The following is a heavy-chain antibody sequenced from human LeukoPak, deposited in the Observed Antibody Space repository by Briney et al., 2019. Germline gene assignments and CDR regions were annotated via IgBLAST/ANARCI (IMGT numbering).Heavy chain of an antibody. V-gene: IGHV3-30*04. D-gene: IGHD6-19*01. Sequence: GRSLRLSCAASGFTFSSYAMHWVRQAPGKGLEWVAVISYDGSNKYYADSVKGRFTISRDNSKNTLYLQMDSLRAEDTAVYYCASRAVAVLDYWGQGTLVTVSS. J-gene: IGHJ4*02. CDR3: ASRAVAVLDY. CDR1: GFTFSSYA. CDR2: ISYDGSNK.